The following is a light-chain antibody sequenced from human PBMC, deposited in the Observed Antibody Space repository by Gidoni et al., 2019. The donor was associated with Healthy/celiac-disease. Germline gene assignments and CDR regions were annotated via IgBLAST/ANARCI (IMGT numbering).Light chain of an antibody. J-gene: IGKJ1*01. CDR3: QQSYSTPWT. CDR2: AAS. V-gene: IGKV1-39*01. CDR1: QSISSY. Sequence: DIQMTHPPSSLSASVGDGVTITCRASQSISSYLNWYQQKPGNAPKLLIYAASSLQSGVPSRFSGSGSGTDFTLTISRLQPEDFATYYCQQSYSTPWTFGQGTKVEIK.